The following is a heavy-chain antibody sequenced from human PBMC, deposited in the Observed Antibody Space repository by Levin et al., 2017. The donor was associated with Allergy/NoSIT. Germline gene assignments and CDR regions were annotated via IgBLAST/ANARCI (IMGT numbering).Heavy chain of an antibody. V-gene: IGHV3-9*01. Sequence: LSLTCAASGFTFNDYAMHWVRQAPGRGLEWVSGISWNSGYIGYADSVKGRFTISRDNAKNSLYLQMNSLRAEDTALYYCAKDMMSESTVLFDHWGQGTLVTVSS. D-gene: IGHD4-11*01. CDR3: AKDMMSESTVLFDH. CDR1: GFTFNDYA. CDR2: ISWNSGYI. J-gene: IGHJ4*02.